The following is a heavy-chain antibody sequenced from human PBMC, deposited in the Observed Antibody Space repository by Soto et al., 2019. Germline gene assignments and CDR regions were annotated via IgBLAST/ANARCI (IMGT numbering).Heavy chain of an antibody. CDR2: IIPILGIA. CDR1: GGTFSSYT. Sequence: QVQLVQSGAEVKKPGSSVKVSCKASGGTFSSYTISWVRQAPGQGLEWMGRIIPILGIANYAQKFQGRVTITADKSTSTAYMELSSLRSEDTAVYYCALGGYYDSSRDFVYWGQGTLVTVSS. CDR3: ALGGYYDSSRDFVY. D-gene: IGHD3-22*01. J-gene: IGHJ4*02. V-gene: IGHV1-69*02.